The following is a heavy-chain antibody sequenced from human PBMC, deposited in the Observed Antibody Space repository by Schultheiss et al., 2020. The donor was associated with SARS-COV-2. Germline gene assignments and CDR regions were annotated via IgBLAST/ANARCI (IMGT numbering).Heavy chain of an antibody. CDR2: IYTSGST. CDR1: GGSISSGDYY. V-gene: IGHV4-61*02. D-gene: IGHD4-11*01. J-gene: IGHJ5*02. Sequence: SETLSLTCTVSGGSISSGDYYWSWIRQPAGKGLEWIGRIYTSGSTNYNPSLKSRVTISVDTSKNQFSLKLSSVTAADTAVYYCARAMTTVTTGWFDPWGQGILVTVSS. CDR3: ARAMTTVTTGWFDP.